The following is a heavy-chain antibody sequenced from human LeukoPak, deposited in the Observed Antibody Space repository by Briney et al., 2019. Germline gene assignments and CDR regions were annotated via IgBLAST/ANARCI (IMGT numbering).Heavy chain of an antibody. J-gene: IGHJ4*02. CDR1: GFTFRSHA. D-gene: IGHD2-21*01. V-gene: IGHV3-23*01. Sequence: GGSLRLSCVGSGFTFRSHAMSWVRQAPEKGLEFVSGIYENGGTTYYADSVKGRFSISRDNSKNTLYLQMDSLRGEDTAAYYCAKDFRIGYSAHFDYWGQGALVTVSS. CDR2: IYENGGTT. CDR3: AKDFRIGYSAHFDY.